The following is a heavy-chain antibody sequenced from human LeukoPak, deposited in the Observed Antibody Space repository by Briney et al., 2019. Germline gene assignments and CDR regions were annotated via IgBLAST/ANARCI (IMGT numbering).Heavy chain of an antibody. D-gene: IGHD4-17*01. CDR1: GGSISSYL. V-gene: IGHV4-59*01. J-gene: IGHJ6*03. Sequence: AEPLSLTCTVSGGSISSYLWSWIRQPPGKGLEWIGNIYYSGSNNYNASLKSRVTISGDTSKTQFSLKLSSVTAADTAVYYWAAGLPHDYGDYGAYYYYYMDVWGKGTTVTVSS. CDR2: IYYSGSN. CDR3: AAGLPHDYGDYGAYYYYYMDV.